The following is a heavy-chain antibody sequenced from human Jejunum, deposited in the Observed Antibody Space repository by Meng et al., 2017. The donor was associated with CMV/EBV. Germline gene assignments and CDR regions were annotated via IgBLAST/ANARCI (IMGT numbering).Heavy chain of an antibody. V-gene: IGHV3-23*01. CDR1: SA. CDR3: ARVERFCRTTSCYGPYYFAS. CDR2: SSASGGTT. J-gene: IGHJ4*02. D-gene: IGHD2-2*01. Sequence: SALAWVRRAPGRGLSFVSASSASGGTTYSADAVLGRFPISRGRSESTLYLQLSSLRGVDTAVYYCARVERFCRTTSCYGPYYFASWGQGTLVTVSS.